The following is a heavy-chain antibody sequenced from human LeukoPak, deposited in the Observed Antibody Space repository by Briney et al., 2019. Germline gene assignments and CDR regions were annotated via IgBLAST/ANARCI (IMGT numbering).Heavy chain of an antibody. D-gene: IGHD3-22*01. CDR3: AKYQYGSGYYFDY. J-gene: IGHJ4*02. CDR2: ISGSGGST. CDR1: GFTFSSYA. Sequence: GGSLRLSCAAPGFTFSSYAMSWVRQAPGKGLEWVSAISGSGGSTYYADSVKGRFTISRDNSKNTLYLQMNSLRAEDTAVYYCAKYQYGSGYYFDYWGQGTLVTVSS. V-gene: IGHV3-23*01.